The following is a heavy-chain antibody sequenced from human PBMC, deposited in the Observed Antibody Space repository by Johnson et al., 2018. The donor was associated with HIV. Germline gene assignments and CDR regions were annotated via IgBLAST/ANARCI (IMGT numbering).Heavy chain of an antibody. CDR2: ISYDGRNK. CDR1: GFTFSSYA. V-gene: IGHV3-30*04. Sequence: QVQLVESGGGVVQPGRSLRLSCVASGFTFSSYAMHWVRQAPGKGLEWVAVISYDGRNKYYADSVKGRITISRDNSKYTVYLQMNSLRVEDTAVYYCARAPPGGAFDIWGQGTMVTVSS. CDR3: ARAPPGGAFDI. D-gene: IGHD6-25*01. J-gene: IGHJ3*02.